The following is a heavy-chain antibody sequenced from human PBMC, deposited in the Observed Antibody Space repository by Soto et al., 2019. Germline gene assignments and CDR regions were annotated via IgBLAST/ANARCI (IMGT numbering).Heavy chain of an antibody. CDR2: IKQDGSEK. J-gene: IGHJ6*02. CDR1: GFTFSSYW. D-gene: IGHD3-10*01. V-gene: IGHV3-7*01. Sequence: GGSLRLSCAASGFTFSSYWMSWVRQAPGKGLEWVANIKQDGSEKYYVDSVKGRFTISRDNAKNSLYLQMNSLRAEDTAVYYCARDYYGSGSYYTYYYYYYGMDVWGQGTTVT. CDR3: ARDYYGSGSYYTYYYYYYGMDV.